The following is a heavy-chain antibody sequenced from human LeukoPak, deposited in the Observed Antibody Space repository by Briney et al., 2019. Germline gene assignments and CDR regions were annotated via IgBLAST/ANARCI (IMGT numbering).Heavy chain of an antibody. J-gene: IGHJ4*02. CDR1: GGSLSSGDYY. Sequence: SQTLSLTCTVSGGSLSSGDYYWTWIRQYPGKGLEWMGYIYYTGSTSYSPSLKSRVSISRDTSKNQFSLNLHSVTAADTAVYCCARLDTALDYWGQGTLVTVSS. CDR2: IYYTGST. V-gene: IGHV4-31*03. D-gene: IGHD5-18*01. CDR3: ARLDTALDY.